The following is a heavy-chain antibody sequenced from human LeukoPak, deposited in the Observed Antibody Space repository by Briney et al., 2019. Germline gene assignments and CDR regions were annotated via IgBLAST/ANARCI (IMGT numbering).Heavy chain of an antibody. D-gene: IGHD3-3*01. CDR2: IYPGDSVT. Sequence: GVALQISSQVSAYGFTSYCISWVRQMPGKGLGWMGIIYPGDSVTRYSPSFQGQVTISADKSITTTYLHRSSPNASDTAMYDCARGPYYHSLWGQGTMVTVSS. CDR1: AYGFTSYC. CDR3: ARGPYYHSL. J-gene: IGHJ3*01. V-gene: IGHV5-51*03.